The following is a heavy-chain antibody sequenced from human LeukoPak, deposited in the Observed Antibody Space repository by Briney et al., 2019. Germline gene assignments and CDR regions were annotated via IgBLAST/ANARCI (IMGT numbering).Heavy chain of an antibody. CDR3: ARDLTVTIFDY. V-gene: IGHV3-21*01. CDR1: GFTFSSYS. J-gene: IGHJ4*02. Sequence: PGGSLRLSCAASGFTFSSYSMNWVRQAPGKGLEWVSSISSSSSYIYYADSVKGRFTISRDNSKNTLYLQMNSLRAEDTAVYYCARDLTVTIFDYWGQGTLVTVSS. CDR2: ISSSSSYI. D-gene: IGHD4-17*01.